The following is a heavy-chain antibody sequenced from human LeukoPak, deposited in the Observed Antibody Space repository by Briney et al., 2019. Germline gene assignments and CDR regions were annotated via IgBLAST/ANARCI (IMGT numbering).Heavy chain of an antibody. V-gene: IGHV4-4*07. CDR1: RDSIRGSY. CDR2: IYSSGST. J-gene: IGHJ4*02. CDR3: ARGFCSGGSCYLFDS. Sequence: PSETLSLTCTVSRDSIRGSYWSWIRQPAGKGLEWIGRIYSSGSTNYNPSLKSRVTMSVDTSKNQVSLKLNSVTAADTAVYYCARGFCSGGSCYLFDSWGQGTLVTVSS. D-gene: IGHD2-15*01.